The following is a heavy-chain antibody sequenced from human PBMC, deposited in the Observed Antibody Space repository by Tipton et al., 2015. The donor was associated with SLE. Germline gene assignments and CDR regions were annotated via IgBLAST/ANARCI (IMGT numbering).Heavy chain of an antibody. Sequence: TLSLTCTVSGYSISSDYYWGWIRQPPGKGLEWIGSIYHSGSTHYNPSLKSRVSISVDTSKNQFSLKLSSVTAADTAVYYCARGGEAVAGTSYFQHWGQGTLVTVSS. J-gene: IGHJ1*01. V-gene: IGHV4-38-2*02. D-gene: IGHD6-19*01. CDR2: IYHSGST. CDR3: ARGGEAVAGTSYFQH. CDR1: GYSISSDYY.